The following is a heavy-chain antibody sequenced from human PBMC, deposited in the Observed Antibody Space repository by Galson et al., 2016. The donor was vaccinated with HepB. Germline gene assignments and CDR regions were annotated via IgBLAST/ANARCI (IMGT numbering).Heavy chain of an antibody. V-gene: IGHV4-39*01. CDR2: LYYTGNT. J-gene: IGHJ4*02. CDR3: ARIRDYGYFDY. CDR1: GGSISSSNFY. D-gene: IGHD4-17*01. Sequence: SETLSLTCTVSGGSISSSNFYWGWIRQPPGKGLEWIGTLYYTGNTYYNASLKSRVTISVHTSKNQFSLKLGSVTAADTAIYYCARIRDYGYFDYWGQGTLVTVSS.